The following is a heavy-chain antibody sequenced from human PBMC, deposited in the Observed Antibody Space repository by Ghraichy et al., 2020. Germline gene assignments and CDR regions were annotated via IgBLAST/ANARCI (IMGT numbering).Heavy chain of an antibody. CDR2: IYSGGST. J-gene: IGHJ4*02. CDR1: GFTVSSNY. D-gene: IGHD2-2*01. CDR3: AREDCSSTSCYVDY. V-gene: IGHV3-53*01. Sequence: GRSLRLSCAASGFTVSSNYMSWVRQAPGKGLEWVSVIYSGGSTYYADSVKGRFTISRDNSKNTLYLQMNSLRAEDTAVYYCAREDCSSTSCYVDYWGQGTLVTVSS.